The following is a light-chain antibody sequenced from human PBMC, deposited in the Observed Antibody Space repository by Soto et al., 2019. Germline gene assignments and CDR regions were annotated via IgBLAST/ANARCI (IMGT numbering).Light chain of an antibody. J-gene: IGLJ1*01. CDR3: CSFARSTTFYV. Sequence: QSVLTQPASVSGSPGQSITISCTGTSSDVGSSNLVSWYQQHPGKAPKLIIFEVGRRPSGVSGRFSGSKSGNTASLTISGLQAEDEADYYCCSFARSTTFYVFGTGTKVTVL. CDR2: EVG. V-gene: IGLV2-23*02. CDR1: SSDVGSSNL.